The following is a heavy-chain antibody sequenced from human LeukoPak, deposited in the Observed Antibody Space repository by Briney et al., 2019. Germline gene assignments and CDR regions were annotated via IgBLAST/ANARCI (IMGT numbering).Heavy chain of an antibody. Sequence: SETLSLTCTVSGGSITSNSYYWGWIRQPPGKGLEWLGSVHYSRRTYHNPSLKSRATLSVDTSKNQFSLRLSSVTAADTAVYYCARLDWGSGGSGSFDYWGQGTLVTVSS. CDR3: ARLDWGSGGSGSFDY. V-gene: IGHV4-39*01. CDR1: GGSITSNSYY. D-gene: IGHD7-27*01. J-gene: IGHJ4*02. CDR2: VHYSRRT.